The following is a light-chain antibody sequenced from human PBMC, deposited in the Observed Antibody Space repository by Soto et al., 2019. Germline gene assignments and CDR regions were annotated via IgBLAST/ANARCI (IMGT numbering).Light chain of an antibody. CDR1: NSDVGGYNY. CDR3: SSYTSSILV. Sequence: QSVLTQPASVSGSPGQSITISCTGTNSDVGGYNYVSWYQQSPGKAPKLMIYEVSNRPSGVSNRFSGSKSGNTASLTISGLQAEDEADYYCSSYTSSILVFGGGTKVTVL. CDR2: EVS. J-gene: IGLJ3*02. V-gene: IGLV2-14*01.